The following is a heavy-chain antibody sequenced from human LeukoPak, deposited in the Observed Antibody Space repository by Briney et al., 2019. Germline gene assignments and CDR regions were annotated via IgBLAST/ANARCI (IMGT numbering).Heavy chain of an antibody. Sequence: SETLSLTCTVSGGSISSSSYYWGWIRQPPGKGLEWIGSIYKSGSTYYNPSLKSRVTISVDTSKNQFSLKLSSVTAADTAVYYCASTSYYYDSSGYYWESPMFDYWGQGTLVTVSS. CDR1: GGSISSSSYY. CDR2: IYKSGST. CDR3: ASTSYYYDSSGYYWESPMFDY. D-gene: IGHD3-22*01. J-gene: IGHJ4*02. V-gene: IGHV4-39*01.